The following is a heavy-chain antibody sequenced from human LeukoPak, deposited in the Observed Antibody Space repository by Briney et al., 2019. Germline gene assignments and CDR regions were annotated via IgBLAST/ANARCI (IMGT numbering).Heavy chain of an antibody. CDR3: ARLMVRGVISSPVDY. CDR1: GGSVSSGSYY. CDR2: IYYSGST. J-gene: IGHJ4*02. Sequence: SETLSLACTVSGGSVSSGSYYWSWIRQPPGKGLEWIGYIYYSGSTNYNPSLKSRVTISVDTSKNQFPLKLSSVTAADTAVYYCARLMVRGVISSPVDYWGQGTLVTVSS. V-gene: IGHV4-61*01. D-gene: IGHD3-10*01.